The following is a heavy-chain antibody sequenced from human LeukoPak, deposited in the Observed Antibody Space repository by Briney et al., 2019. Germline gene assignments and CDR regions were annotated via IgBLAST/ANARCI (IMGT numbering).Heavy chain of an antibody. V-gene: IGHV3-48*03. J-gene: IGHJ3*02. D-gene: IGHD2-2*02. CDR1: GFSFSNYE. CDR3: ARVAISAFDI. CDR2: IRSGGGPK. Sequence: GGSLRLSCVASGFSFSNYEMNWVRQAPGKGLEWVSYIRSGGGPKYYADSVKGRVTISRDDAKNSLYLQLNSLRAEDTAVYYCARVAISAFDIWGQGTMVTVSS.